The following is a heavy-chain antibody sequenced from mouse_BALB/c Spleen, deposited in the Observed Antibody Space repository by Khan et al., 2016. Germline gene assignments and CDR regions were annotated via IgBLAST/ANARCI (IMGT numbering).Heavy chain of an antibody. CDR3: ARSICDGYMDY. CDR2: IYPYNGGT. V-gene: IGHV1S29*02. CDR1: GYTFTDYN. D-gene: IGHD2-3*01. Sequence: VQLQQSGPELVKPGASVKISCKASGYTFTDYNMHWVKQSHGKSLEWIGYIYPYNGGTGYNQKFKSKATLTVDNSSSTAYMELRSLTSEDSAVYYCARSICDGYMDYWGQGTSVTVSS. J-gene: IGHJ4*01.